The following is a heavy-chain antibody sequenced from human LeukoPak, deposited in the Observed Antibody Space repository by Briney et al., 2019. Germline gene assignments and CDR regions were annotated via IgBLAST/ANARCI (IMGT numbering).Heavy chain of an antibody. J-gene: IGHJ6*04. CDR3: ARSYRAYYDFWSGYYTPYGMDV. D-gene: IGHD3-3*01. CDR1: GGTFTTYP. Sequence: EASVTVSCKTSGGTFTTYPITWVRQAPGQGLEWMGWINPNSGGTNYAQKFQGRVTMTRDTSISTAYMELSRLRSDDTAVYYCARSYRAYYDFWSGYYTPYGMDVWGKGTTVTVSS. V-gene: IGHV1-2*02. CDR2: INPNSGGT.